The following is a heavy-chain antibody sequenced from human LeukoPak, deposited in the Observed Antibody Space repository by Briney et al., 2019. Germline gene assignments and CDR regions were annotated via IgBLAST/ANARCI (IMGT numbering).Heavy chain of an antibody. J-gene: IGHJ4*02. V-gene: IGHV4-59*01. CDR1: GGSISSYY. D-gene: IGHD2-21*01. CDR3: ARGSVAVMLGY. CDR2: IYYSGST. Sequence: SETLSLTCTVSGGSISSYYWSWIRQPPGKGLEWIGYIYYSGSTNYNPSLKGRVTISVDTSKNQFSLKLSSVTAADTAVYYCARGSVAVMLGYWGQGTLVTVSS.